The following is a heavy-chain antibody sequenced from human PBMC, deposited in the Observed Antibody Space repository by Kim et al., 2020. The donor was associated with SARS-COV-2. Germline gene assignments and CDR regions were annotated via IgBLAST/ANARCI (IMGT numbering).Heavy chain of an antibody. CDR3: ARVDLSTIFGVVIMAGYGMAV. Sequence: ASVKVSCKASGYTFTSYAMNWVRQAPGQGLEWMGWINTNTGNPTYAQGLTGRFVFSLDTSVSTAYLQISSLKAEDTAVYYCARVDLSTIFGVVIMAGYGMAVWGQGTTVTVSS. CDR1: GYTFTSYA. V-gene: IGHV7-4-1*02. J-gene: IGHJ6*02. CDR2: INTNTGNP. D-gene: IGHD3-3*01.